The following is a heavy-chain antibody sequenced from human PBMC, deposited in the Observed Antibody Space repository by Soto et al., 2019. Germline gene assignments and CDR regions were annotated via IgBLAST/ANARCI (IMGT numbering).Heavy chain of an antibody. J-gene: IGHJ4*02. CDR1: GYTFTSYY. Sequence: ASVKVSCKASGYTFTSYYMHWVRQAPGQGLEWMGIINPSGGSTSYAQKFQGRVTMTRDTSTSTVYMELSSLRSEDTAVYYCARDSSRYYDSSGYPLDYWGQGTLVTVSS. D-gene: IGHD3-22*01. CDR3: ARDSSRYYDSSGYPLDY. CDR2: INPSGGST. V-gene: IGHV1-46*01.